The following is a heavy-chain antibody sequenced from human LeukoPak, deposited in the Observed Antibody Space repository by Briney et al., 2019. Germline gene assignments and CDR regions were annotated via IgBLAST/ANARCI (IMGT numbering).Heavy chain of an antibody. CDR2: IIPIFGTA. CDR1: GGTFSSYA. CDR3: ARGGDSSSWYLGLLGYYYGMDV. Sequence: ASVKVSCKASGGTFSSYAISWVRQAPGQGLEWMGGIIPIFGTANYAQKFQGRVTITADESTSTAYMELSSRRSEDTAVYYCARGGDSSSWYLGLLGYYYGMDVWGKGTTVTVSS. J-gene: IGHJ6*04. D-gene: IGHD6-13*01. V-gene: IGHV1-69*01.